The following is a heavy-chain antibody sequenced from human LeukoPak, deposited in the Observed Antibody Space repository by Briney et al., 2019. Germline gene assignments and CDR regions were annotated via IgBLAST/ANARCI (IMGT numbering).Heavy chain of an antibody. CDR3: AKDRIAARPGYYYYMDV. J-gene: IGHJ6*03. V-gene: IGHV3-23*01. CDR2: ICGSAGNT. Sequence: GGSLRLSCAASGFTFSSYAMSWVRLAPGKGLEWVSAICGSAGNTYYADSVMGRFTISRDNSKSTLSLQMNSLRADDTAVYYCAKDRIAARPGYYYYMDVWGKGTTVIVSS. D-gene: IGHD6-6*01. CDR1: GFTFSSYA.